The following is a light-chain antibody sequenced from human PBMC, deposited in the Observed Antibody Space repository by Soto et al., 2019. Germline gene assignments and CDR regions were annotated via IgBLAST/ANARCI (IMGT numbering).Light chain of an antibody. CDR2: EVN. CDR1: SSDVGSYDR. V-gene: IGLV2-23*02. CDR3: CSSVGSPNWV. Sequence: QSALTQPASVSGSPGQSIAILCTGTSSDVGSYDRVSWYQQHPGKAPTLMIYEVNKRPSGVSNRFSGSKSGNTASLTISGLQAEDEADCCSSVGSPNWVFGGGTKLTVL. J-gene: IGLJ3*02.